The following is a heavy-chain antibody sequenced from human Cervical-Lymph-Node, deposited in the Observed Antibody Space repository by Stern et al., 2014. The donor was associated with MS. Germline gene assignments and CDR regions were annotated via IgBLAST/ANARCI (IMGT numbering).Heavy chain of an antibody. Sequence: EVQLVESGGALVQPGGSLRLSCAASGFTFSSYWMNWVRQAPGKGLEWVANIKQDGREKYYVDSVKGRFTISRDNAKNSLFLQMNSLRAEDTAVYYCAGGTGWLQPHWGQGTLVTVSS. CDR1: GFTFSSYW. D-gene: IGHD5-24*01. CDR3: AGGTGWLQPH. V-gene: IGHV3-7*01. CDR2: IKQDGREK. J-gene: IGHJ4*02.